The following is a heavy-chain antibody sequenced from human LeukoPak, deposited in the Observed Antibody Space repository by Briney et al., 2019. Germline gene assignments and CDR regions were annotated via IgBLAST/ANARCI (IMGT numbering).Heavy chain of an antibody. Sequence: GGSLRLSCAASGFTFSSYAMSWVRQAPGKGLEWVSAISGSGGSTYYADSVKGRFTISRDNSKNTLYLQMNSLRAEDTAVYYCSRATYDFWSGYYPGGVYYFDYWGQGTLVTVSS. J-gene: IGHJ4*02. D-gene: IGHD3-3*01. CDR2: ISGSGGST. V-gene: IGHV3-23*01. CDR1: GFTFSSYA. CDR3: SRATYDFWSGYYPGGVYYFDY.